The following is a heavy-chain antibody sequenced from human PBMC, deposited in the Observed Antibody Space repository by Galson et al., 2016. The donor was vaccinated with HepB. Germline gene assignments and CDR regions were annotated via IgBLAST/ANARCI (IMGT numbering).Heavy chain of an antibody. Sequence: SVKVSCKASGYTFTNYYIHWVRQAPGQGLEWMGIINPSLGRTSYAQKFEGRITMTRDTSTTTVYMGLSSLTSEDSAVYYCARDRRKESRWSGDSSPSPYYNYYYGMDVWGQGTSVTVSS. CDR2: INPSLGRT. CDR1: GYTFTNYY. J-gene: IGHJ6*02. CDR3: ARDRRKESRWSGDSSPSPYYNYYYGMDV. D-gene: IGHD3-10*01. V-gene: IGHV1-46*01.